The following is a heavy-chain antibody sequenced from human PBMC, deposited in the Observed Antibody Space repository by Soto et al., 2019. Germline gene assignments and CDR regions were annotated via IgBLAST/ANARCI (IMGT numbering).Heavy chain of an antibody. CDR1: GGSISSGGYY. CDR2: IYYSGST. D-gene: IGHD3-10*01. CDR3: ARDPGFGESPPYGMDV. Sequence: SETPSLTCTVSGGSISSGGYYWSWIRQHPGKGLEWIGYIYYSGSTYYNPSLKSRVTISVDTSKNQFSLKLSSVTAADTAVYYCARDPGFGESPPYGMDVWGQGTTVTVSS. V-gene: IGHV4-31*03. J-gene: IGHJ6*02.